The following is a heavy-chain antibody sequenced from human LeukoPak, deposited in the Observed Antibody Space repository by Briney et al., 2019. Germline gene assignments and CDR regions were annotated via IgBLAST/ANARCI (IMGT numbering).Heavy chain of an antibody. D-gene: IGHD6-13*01. CDR2: ISAYNGNT. J-gene: IGHJ4*02. Sequence: ASVKVSCKASGYTFTSYGISWVRQAPGQGLEWMGWISAYNGNTNYAQKLQGRVTITTDTSTSTAYMELRSLRSDDTAVYYCARQEAVAGTLDYWGQGTLVTVSS. CDR1: GYTFTSYG. CDR3: ARQEAVAGTLDY. V-gene: IGHV1-18*01.